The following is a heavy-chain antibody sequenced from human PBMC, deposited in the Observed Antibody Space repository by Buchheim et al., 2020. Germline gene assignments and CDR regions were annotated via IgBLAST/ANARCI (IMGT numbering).Heavy chain of an antibody. Sequence: QVQLQQWGAGLLKPSETLSLTCAVYGGSFSGYYWSWIRQPPGKGLEWIGEINHSGSTNYNPSLKSRVTISVDTSKNLFSLKLSSVTAADTAVYYCARETGYSSSWYVGRGKGNYNWFDPWGQGTL. J-gene: IGHJ5*02. D-gene: IGHD6-13*01. CDR1: GGSFSGYY. CDR2: INHSGST. CDR3: ARETGYSSSWYVGRGKGNYNWFDP. V-gene: IGHV4-34*01.